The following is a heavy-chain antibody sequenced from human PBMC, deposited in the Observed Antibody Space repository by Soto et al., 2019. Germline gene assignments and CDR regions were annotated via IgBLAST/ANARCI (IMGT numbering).Heavy chain of an antibody. CDR1: GGSVRSGSYY. CDR2: IYQSGTT. V-gene: IGHV4-61*01. J-gene: IGHJ4*02. CDR3: ARDSSGRHDY. D-gene: IGHD3-22*01. Sequence: SETLSLTCSVSGGSVRSGSYYWTWIRQPPGKGLEWIGYIYQSGTTNYNASLKSRVTISIDTSKNQFFLKLNSVTAADTAVYYCARDSSGRHDYWGQGTLVTVSS.